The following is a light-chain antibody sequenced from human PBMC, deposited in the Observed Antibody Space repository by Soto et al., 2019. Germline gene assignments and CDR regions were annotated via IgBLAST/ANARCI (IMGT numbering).Light chain of an antibody. CDR2: STN. CDR3: AAWDDSLNGVV. Sequence: QSALTQPPSASGTPGQGITISCSGSSSNIGANTVNWYQQLPGTAPKLLIYSTNERPSGVPDRISGSKSGTSASLAISGLQSEDEADYHCAAWDDSLNGVVFGGGTQLTVL. V-gene: IGLV1-44*01. CDR1: SSNIGANT. J-gene: IGLJ2*01.